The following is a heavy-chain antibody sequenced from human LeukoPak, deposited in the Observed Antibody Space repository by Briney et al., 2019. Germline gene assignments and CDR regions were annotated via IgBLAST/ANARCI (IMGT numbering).Heavy chain of an antibody. CDR2: IIPIFGTA. CDR3: ARVGKYYDSSGYYPY. V-gene: IGHV1-69*01. D-gene: IGHD3-22*01. CDR1: GGTFSSYA. Sequence: SVKVSCKASGGTFSSYAISWARQAPGQGLEWMGGIIPIFGTANYAQKFQGRVTITADESTSTAYMELSSLRSEDTAVYYCARVGKYYDSSGYYPYWGQGTLVTVSS. J-gene: IGHJ4*02.